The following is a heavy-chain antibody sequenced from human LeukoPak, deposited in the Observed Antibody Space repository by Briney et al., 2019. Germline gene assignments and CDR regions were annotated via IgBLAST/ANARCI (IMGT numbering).Heavy chain of an antibody. V-gene: IGHV1-18*01. Sequence: ASVKVSCKASGYTFTSYGISWVRQAPGQGLEWMGWISAYNGNTNYAQKLQGRATMTTDTSTSTAYMELRSLRSDDTAVYYCAREGYCRGGSCYLDAFDIWGQGTMVTVSS. CDR2: ISAYNGNT. J-gene: IGHJ3*02. CDR1: GYTFTSYG. CDR3: AREGYCRGGSCYLDAFDI. D-gene: IGHD2-15*01.